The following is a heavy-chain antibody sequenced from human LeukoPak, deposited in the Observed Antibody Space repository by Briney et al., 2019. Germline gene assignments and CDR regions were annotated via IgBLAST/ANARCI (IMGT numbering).Heavy chain of an antibody. V-gene: IGHV3-7*01. Sequence: QAGGSLRLSCAASGFTFTNYWMTWVRQAPVKGLEWVANVNPAGISKYYVDSVKGRFTISRDNVKSSLYLEMNSLRVEDTAVYYCTRERWLHPDYWGQGTLVAVSS. J-gene: IGHJ4*02. CDR1: GFTFTNYW. CDR3: TRERWLHPDY. CDR2: VNPAGISK. D-gene: IGHD5-24*01.